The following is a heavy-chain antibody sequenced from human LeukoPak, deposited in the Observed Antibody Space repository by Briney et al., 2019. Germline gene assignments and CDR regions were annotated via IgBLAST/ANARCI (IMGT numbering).Heavy chain of an antibody. D-gene: IGHD6-19*01. J-gene: IGHJ4*02. CDR1: GYTFTSYY. Sequence: GASVKVSCKASGYTFTSYYMHWVLQAPGQGLEWMGIINPSGGSTSYAQKFQGRVTMTRDTSTSTVYMELSSLRSEDTAVYYCARTSSGWYYFDYWGQGTLVTVSS. CDR2: INPSGGST. CDR3: ARTSSGWYYFDY. V-gene: IGHV1-46*01.